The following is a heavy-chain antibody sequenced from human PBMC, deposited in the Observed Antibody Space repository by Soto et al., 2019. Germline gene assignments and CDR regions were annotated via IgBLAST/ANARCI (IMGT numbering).Heavy chain of an antibody. D-gene: IGHD2-2*01. CDR2: IDPSDSYT. Sequence: GESLKISCKGSGYSFTIYWISWVRQMPGKGLEWMGRIDPSDSYTNYSPSFQGHVTISADKSISTAYLQWSSLKASDTAMYYCASEPTAYCSSTSCRSDYWGQGTLVTVS. CDR1: GYSFTIYW. V-gene: IGHV5-10-1*01. J-gene: IGHJ4*02. CDR3: ASEPTAYCSSTSCRSDY.